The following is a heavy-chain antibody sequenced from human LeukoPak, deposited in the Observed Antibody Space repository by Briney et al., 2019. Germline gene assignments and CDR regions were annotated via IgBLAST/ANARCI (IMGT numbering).Heavy chain of an antibody. V-gene: IGHV1-2*06. D-gene: IGHD3-3*01. CDR3: ARLDVGLDFWSGYTPVDY. CDR2: INPNSGGT. CDR1: GYTFTGYY. Sequence: ASVTVSCTASGYTFTGYYMHWVRQAPGQGLEWMGRINPNSGGTNYAQKFQGRVTMTRDTSISTAYMELSRLRSDDTAVYYCARLDVGLDFWSGYTPVDYWGQGTLVTVSS. J-gene: IGHJ4*02.